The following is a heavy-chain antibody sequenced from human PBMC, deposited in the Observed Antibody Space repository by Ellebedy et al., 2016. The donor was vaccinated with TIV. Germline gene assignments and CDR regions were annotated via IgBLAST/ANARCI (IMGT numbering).Heavy chain of an antibody. CDR3: ARDRGYSSGWYDLDY. Sequence: ASVKVSCKASGYTFTSYGISWVRQAPGQGLEWMGWISAYNGNTNYAQKLQGRITMTTDTSTSTAYMELRRLRSDDTAVYYCARDRGYSSGWYDLDYWGQGTLVTVSS. J-gene: IGHJ4*02. D-gene: IGHD6-19*01. CDR1: GYTFTSYG. CDR2: ISAYNGNT. V-gene: IGHV1-18*01.